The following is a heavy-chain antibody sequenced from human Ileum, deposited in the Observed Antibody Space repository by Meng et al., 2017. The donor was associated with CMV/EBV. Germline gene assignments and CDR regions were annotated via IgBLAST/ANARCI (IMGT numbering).Heavy chain of an antibody. V-gene: IGHV4-4*02. J-gene: IGHJ5*02. CDR1: GGSITGSNW. D-gene: IGHD2-2*01. Sequence: SGGSITGSNWWSWVRQPPGKGLEWIGEIYHSGSTSYNPSLRSRVTISVDKSKNQFSLKLSSVTAADTAIYYCARYSVIPAAIGFDPWGQGSLVTVSS. CDR2: IYHSGST. CDR3: ARYSVIPAAIGFDP.